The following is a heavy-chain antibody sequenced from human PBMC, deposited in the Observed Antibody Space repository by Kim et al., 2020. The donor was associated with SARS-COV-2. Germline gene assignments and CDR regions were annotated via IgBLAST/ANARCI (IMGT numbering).Heavy chain of an antibody. CDR2: MKGNGWEY. Sequence: GGSLRLSCSASGFDFGNYWLTWARRAPGKGLEWLANMKGNGWEYNYADSVKGRFTISRDNAKNSLFLQINSLSVEDTAVYYCAREGGAYIEGAYWGRGTLVTVSS. CDR1: GFDFGNYW. CDR3: AREGGAYIEGAY. D-gene: IGHD3-16*01. J-gene: IGHJ4*02. V-gene: IGHV3-7*01.